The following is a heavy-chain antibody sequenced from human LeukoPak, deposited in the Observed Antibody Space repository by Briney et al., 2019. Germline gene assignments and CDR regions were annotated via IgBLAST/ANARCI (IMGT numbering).Heavy chain of an antibody. Sequence: GGSLRLSCAASGFTFSSYSMNWVRQAPGKGLEWVSYISSSSSTIYYADSVKGRFTISRDNAKNSLYLQMNSLRAEDTAVYYCARNTVTSDYYYYGMDVWGQGTTVTVSS. CDR3: ARNTVTSDYYYYGMDV. V-gene: IGHV3-48*01. D-gene: IGHD4-4*01. J-gene: IGHJ6*02. CDR2: ISSSSSTI. CDR1: GFTFSSYS.